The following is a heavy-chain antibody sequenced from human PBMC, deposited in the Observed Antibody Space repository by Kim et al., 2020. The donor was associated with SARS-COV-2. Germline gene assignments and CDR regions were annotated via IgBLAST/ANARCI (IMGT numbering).Heavy chain of an antibody. D-gene: IGHD6-19*01. CDR2: ISYDGSNK. Sequence: GGSLRLSCAASGFTFSSYAMHWVRQAPGKGLEWVAVISYDGSNKYYADSVKGRFTISRDNSKNTLYLQMNSLRAEDTAVYYCARDLVAGNYGMDVWGQGTTVTVSS. CDR1: GFTFSSYA. J-gene: IGHJ6*02. V-gene: IGHV3-30-3*01. CDR3: ARDLVAGNYGMDV.